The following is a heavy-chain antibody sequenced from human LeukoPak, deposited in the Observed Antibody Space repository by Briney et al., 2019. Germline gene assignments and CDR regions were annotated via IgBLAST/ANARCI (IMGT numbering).Heavy chain of an antibody. V-gene: IGHV3-30-3*01. CDR2: ISYDGSNK. CDR3: ARNRNYYDSSGCLDY. Sequence: GRSLRLSCAASGFTFSSYAMHWVRQAPGKGLEWVAVISYDGSNKYYADSVKGRFTISRDNSKNTLYLQMNSLRAEDTAVYYCARNRNYYDSSGCLDYWGQGTLVTVSS. CDR1: GFTFSSYA. D-gene: IGHD3-22*01. J-gene: IGHJ4*02.